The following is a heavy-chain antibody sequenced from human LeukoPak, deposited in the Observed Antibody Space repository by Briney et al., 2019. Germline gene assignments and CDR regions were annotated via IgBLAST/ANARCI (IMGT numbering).Heavy chain of an antibody. CDR2: IYHSGST. V-gene: IGHV4-38-2*01. Sequence: SETLSLTCAVSGYSISSGYYWGWIRQPPGKGLEWIGSIYHSGSTYYNPSLKSRVTIPVDTSKNQFSLKLSSVTAADTAVYYCARGIMITFGGETYFDYWGQGTLVTVSS. CDR3: ARGIMITFGGETYFDY. CDR1: GYSISSGYY. D-gene: IGHD3-16*01. J-gene: IGHJ4*02.